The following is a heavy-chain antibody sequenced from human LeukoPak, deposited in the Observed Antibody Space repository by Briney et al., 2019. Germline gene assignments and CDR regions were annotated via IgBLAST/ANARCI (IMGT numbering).Heavy chain of an antibody. Sequence: MPSETLSPTCTVSGGSISSSSYYWGWIRQPPGKGLEWIGSIYYSGSTYYNPSLKSRVTISVDTSKNQFSLKLSSVTAADTAVYYCARPKEEEYSSSWDRAFDIWGQGTMVTVSS. V-gene: IGHV4-39*01. J-gene: IGHJ3*02. CDR3: ARPKEEEYSSSWDRAFDI. CDR1: GGSISSSSYY. CDR2: IYYSGST. D-gene: IGHD6-13*01.